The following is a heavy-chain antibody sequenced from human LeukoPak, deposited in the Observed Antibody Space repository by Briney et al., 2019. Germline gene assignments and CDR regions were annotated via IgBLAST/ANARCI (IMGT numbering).Heavy chain of an antibody. J-gene: IGHJ4*02. V-gene: IGHV3-11*06. Sequence: GGSLRLSCVVSGFTFSDYYMSWIRQAPGEGLEWVSYISDSSDDRRYADSVEGRFTISRDNSKNSLYLQMNALRAEDTGVYYCGFIAAAGRWGQGTLVTVSS. CDR3: GFIAAAGR. CDR1: GFTFSDYY. CDR2: ISDSSDDR. D-gene: IGHD6-25*01.